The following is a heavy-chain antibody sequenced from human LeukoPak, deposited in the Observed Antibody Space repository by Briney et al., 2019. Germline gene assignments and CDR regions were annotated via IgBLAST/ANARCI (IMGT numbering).Heavy chain of an antibody. D-gene: IGHD6-13*01. CDR1: GFTVSSNY. CDR2: IYSGGST. Sequence: GGSLRLSCAASGFTVSSNYMSWVRQAPGKGLEWVSVIYSGGSTYYADSVKGRFTISRDNSKNTLYLQMNSLRAEDTAVYYCARAEGYSSSWYYDYRGQGTLVTVSS. J-gene: IGHJ4*02. CDR3: ARAEGYSSSWYYDY. V-gene: IGHV3-66*01.